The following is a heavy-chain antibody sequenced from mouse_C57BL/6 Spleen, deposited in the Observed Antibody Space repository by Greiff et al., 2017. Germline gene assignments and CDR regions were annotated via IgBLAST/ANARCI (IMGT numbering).Heavy chain of an antibody. CDR2: IDPSDSYT. Sequence: QVQLQQPGAELVMPGASVKLSCKASGYTFTSYWMHWVKQRPGQGLEWIGEIDPSDSYTNYNQKFKGKSTLTVDKSSSTAYMQLSSLTSEDSAVYYCARGGTTVVARRDFDYWGLGTTLTVSS. D-gene: IGHD1-1*01. CDR3: ARGGTTVVARRDFDY. J-gene: IGHJ2*01. V-gene: IGHV1-69*01. CDR1: GYTFTSYW.